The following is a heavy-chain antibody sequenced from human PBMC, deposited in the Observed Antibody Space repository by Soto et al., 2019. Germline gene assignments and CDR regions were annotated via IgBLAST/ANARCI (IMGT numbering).Heavy chain of an antibody. CDR2: IWYDASEK. J-gene: IGHJ6*02. Sequence: QVQLVESGGGVVQPGTSLRLSCAASGSTFSGYGMHWVRQPPGKGLEWVAVIWYDASEKYYADSVKGRVAISRDDSENTLYLEMNSLRVEDTAVYYCAKDRSRFLDAMDVWGQGTTVTVSS. V-gene: IGHV3-33*03. CDR3: AKDRSRFLDAMDV. CDR1: GSTFSGYG. D-gene: IGHD2-2*01.